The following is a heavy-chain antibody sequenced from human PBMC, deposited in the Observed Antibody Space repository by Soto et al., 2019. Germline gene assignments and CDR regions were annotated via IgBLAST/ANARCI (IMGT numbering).Heavy chain of an antibody. CDR2: IYYSGST. Sequence: QVQLQESGPGLVKPSETLSLTCTVSGGSISSYYWSWIRQPPGKGLEWIGYIYYSGSTNYNPSLKSRVTISVDTSNNQFSLKLSSVTAADTAVYYCARGGYGSSYWYFDLWGRGTLVTVSS. V-gene: IGHV4-59*01. CDR1: GGSISSYY. D-gene: IGHD5-18*01. CDR3: ARGGYGSSYWYFDL. J-gene: IGHJ2*01.